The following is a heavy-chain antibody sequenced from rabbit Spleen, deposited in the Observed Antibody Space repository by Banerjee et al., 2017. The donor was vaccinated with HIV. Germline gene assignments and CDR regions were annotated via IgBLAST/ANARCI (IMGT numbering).Heavy chain of an antibody. CDR1: AFDFSTYS. Sequence: QLVESGGGLVQPGGSLKLSCEASAFDFSTYSMSWVRQAPGKGLEWIGYIVPIFGVTYYESWVNGRFTISSHNAQNTLYLQLNSLTGADTATYFCVREAGYAGYGDASLWGPGTLVTVS. D-gene: IGHD6-1*01. CDR2: IVPIFGVT. J-gene: IGHJ4*01. CDR3: VREAGYAGYGDASL. V-gene: IGHV1S7*01.